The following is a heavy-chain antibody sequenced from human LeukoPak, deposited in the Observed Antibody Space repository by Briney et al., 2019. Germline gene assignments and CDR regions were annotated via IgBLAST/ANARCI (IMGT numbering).Heavy chain of an antibody. V-gene: IGHV3-21*01. CDR2: ISSSSSYI. D-gene: IGHD6-6*01. CDR3: ARAKAFIEPRSAARGAFDI. CDR1: GFTFSSYS. J-gene: IGHJ3*02. Sequence: GGSLRLSCAASGFTFSSYSMNWVRQAPGKGLEWVSSISSSSSYIYYADSVKGRFTISRDNAKNSLYLQMNSLRAEDTAVYYCARAKAFIEPRSAARGAFDIWGQGTMVTVSS.